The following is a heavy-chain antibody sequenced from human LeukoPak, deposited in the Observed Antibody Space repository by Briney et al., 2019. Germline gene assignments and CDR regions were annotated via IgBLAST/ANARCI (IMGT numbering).Heavy chain of an antibody. CDR1: GYSFTTYW. CDR3: VTAGSYYDSSGYSDY. V-gene: IGHV5-51*01. D-gene: IGHD3-22*01. Sequence: GESLKISCKDSGYSFTTYWIGWVRQMPGKGLEWMGIIYPGDSDTRYSPSFQGQVTISANKSISTAYLQWSSLKASDTAMYYCVTAGSYYDSSGYSDYWGQGTLVTVSS. CDR2: IYPGDSDT. J-gene: IGHJ4*02.